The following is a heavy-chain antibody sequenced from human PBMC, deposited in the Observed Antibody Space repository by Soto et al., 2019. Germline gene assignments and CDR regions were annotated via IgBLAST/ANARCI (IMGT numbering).Heavy chain of an antibody. Sequence: ASVKVSCKASGGTFSGYAISWVRQAPGQGLEWMGGIIPIFGTANYAQKFQGRVTITADESTSTAYMELSSLRSEDTAVYYCARDRSSSVNWFDPWGQGTLVNV. D-gene: IGHD6-6*01. CDR3: ARDRSSSVNWFDP. V-gene: IGHV1-69*13. CDR2: IIPIFGTA. CDR1: GGTFSGYA. J-gene: IGHJ5*02.